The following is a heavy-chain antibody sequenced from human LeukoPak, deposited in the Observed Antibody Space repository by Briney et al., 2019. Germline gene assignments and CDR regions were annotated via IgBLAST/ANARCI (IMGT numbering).Heavy chain of an antibody. Sequence: GGSLRLSCAASGFTFSSYWMHWVRQAPGKGLVWVSRMNSDGSDTSYADSVKGRFTISRDNAQNTLYLQMNSLRDEDTAVYYCASSVIAAIDYWGQGTLVTVSS. J-gene: IGHJ4*02. CDR2: MNSDGSDT. D-gene: IGHD6-13*01. CDR1: GFTFSSYW. V-gene: IGHV3-74*01. CDR3: ASSVIAAIDY.